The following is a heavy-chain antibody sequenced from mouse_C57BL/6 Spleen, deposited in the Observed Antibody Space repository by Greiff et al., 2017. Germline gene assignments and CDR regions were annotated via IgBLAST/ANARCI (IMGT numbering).Heavy chain of an antibody. CDR3: ARGNGYYRYYFDY. Sequence: VQLQQSGPELVKPGASVKIPCKASGYTFTDYNMDWVKQSHGKSLEWIGSINPNNGGTIYNQKFKGKATLTVDKSSSTAYMELRSLTSEDTAVYYCARGNGYYRYYFDYWGQGTTLTVSA. CDR2: INPNNGGT. V-gene: IGHV1-18*01. D-gene: IGHD2-3*01. CDR1: GYTFTDYN. J-gene: IGHJ2*01.